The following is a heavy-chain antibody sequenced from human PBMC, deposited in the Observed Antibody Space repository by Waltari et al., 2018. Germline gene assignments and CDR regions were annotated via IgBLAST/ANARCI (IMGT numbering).Heavy chain of an antibody. CDR2: IRSKANSYAT. V-gene: IGHV3-73*02. CDR3: TRQSRIVEGVYYFDY. D-gene: IGHD3-22*01. J-gene: IGHJ4*02. CDR1: GFTFSGSA. Sequence: EVQLVESGGGLVQPGGSLTLSCAASGFTFSGSALHWVRQASGKGLEWVGRIRSKANSYATAYAASVKGRFTISRDDSKNTAYLQMNSLKTEDTAVYYCTRQSRIVEGVYYFDYWGQGTLVTVSS.